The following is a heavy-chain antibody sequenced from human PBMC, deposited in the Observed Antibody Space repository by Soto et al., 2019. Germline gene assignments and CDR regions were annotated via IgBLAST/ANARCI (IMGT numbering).Heavy chain of an antibody. J-gene: IGHJ6*02. V-gene: IGHV1-18*01. D-gene: IGHD3-22*01. CDR1: GYTFTNFG. CDR3: ARGGYYDSSGSRNYHYYGMNV. CDR2: ISAYNGNT. Sequence: ASVKVSCKASGYTFTNFGISWVRQAPGQGLEWMGWISAYNGNTNYARNFQGRVTMTTDTSTNTAYMELRSLRSDDTAMYYCARGGYYDSSGSRNYHYYGMNVWGQGTTVTVSS.